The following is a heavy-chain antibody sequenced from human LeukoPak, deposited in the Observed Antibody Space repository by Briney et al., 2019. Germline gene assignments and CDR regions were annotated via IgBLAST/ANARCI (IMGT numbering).Heavy chain of an antibody. CDR2: IYYSGTT. D-gene: IGHD3-22*01. CDR3: ARGGVVNGLDV. J-gene: IGHJ6*02. CDR1: GGSVSSGSCY. V-gene: IGHV4-61*01. Sequence: SETLSLTCTVSGGSVSSGSCYWSWIRQPPGTRLEWIGYIYYSGTTNYNPSFKSRVTMSVDTSKNQVSLKLTSVTAADTAVYYCARGGVVNGLDVWGQGATVTVSS.